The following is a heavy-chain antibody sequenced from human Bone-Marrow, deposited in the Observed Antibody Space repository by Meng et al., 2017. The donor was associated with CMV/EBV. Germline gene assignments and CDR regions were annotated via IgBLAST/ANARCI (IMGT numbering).Heavy chain of an antibody. V-gene: IGHV1-2*02. CDR3: ARGEGCGGGSCYSGNDYFDY. J-gene: IGHJ4*02. CDR1: GYTFTGYY. D-gene: IGHD2-15*01. CDR2: INPNSGGT. Sequence: ASVKVSCKASGYTFTGYYMHWVRQAPGQGLEWMGWINPNSGGTNYAQKFQGRVTMTRDTSISTAYMELSRLRSDDTDVYYCARGEGCGGGSCYSGNDYFDYWGQGTLVTVSS.